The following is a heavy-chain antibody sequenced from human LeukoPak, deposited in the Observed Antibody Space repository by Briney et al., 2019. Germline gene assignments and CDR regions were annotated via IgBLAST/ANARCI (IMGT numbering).Heavy chain of an antibody. D-gene: IGHD6-13*01. CDR1: GYTFASYA. CDR2: INAGNGNT. J-gene: IGHJ3*02. Sequence: ASVEVSCKASGYTFASYAMHWVRQAPGQRLEWMGWINAGNGNTKYSQKFQGRVTITRDTSASTAYMELSSLRSEDTAVYYCARGGRSSSWYSGAFDIWGQGTMVTVSS. CDR3: ARGGRSSSWYSGAFDI. V-gene: IGHV1-3*01.